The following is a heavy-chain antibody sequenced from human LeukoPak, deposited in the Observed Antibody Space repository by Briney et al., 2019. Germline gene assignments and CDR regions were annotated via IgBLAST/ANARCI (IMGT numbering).Heavy chain of an antibody. CDR1: GFTFSSYA. V-gene: IGHV3-23*01. CDR2: ISGSGGST. CDR3: AKDLDGSGSYEGPGY. Sequence: GGSLRLSCAASGFTFSSYAMSWVRQAPGKGLEWVSAISGSGGSTYYADSVKGRFTISRDNSKSTLYLQMNSLRAEDTAVYYCAKDLDGSGSYEGPGYWGQGTLVTVSS. D-gene: IGHD3-10*01. J-gene: IGHJ4*02.